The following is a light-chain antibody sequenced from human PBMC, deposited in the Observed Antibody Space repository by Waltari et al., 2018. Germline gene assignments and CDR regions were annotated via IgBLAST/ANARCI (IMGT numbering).Light chain of an antibody. J-gene: IGLJ2*01. CDR3: FLTVTDSRRGI. V-gene: IGLV7-46*01. CDR2: DAK. Sequence: QQKPGQAPRTLIDDAKNRHSWTPTRFSGSLLGDKAALTLSGAQPEDEADYYCFLTVTDSRRGIFGGGTKLTVL.